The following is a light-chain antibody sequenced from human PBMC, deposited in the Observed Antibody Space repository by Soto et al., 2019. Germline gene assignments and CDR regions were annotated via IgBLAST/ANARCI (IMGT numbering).Light chain of an antibody. J-gene: IGKJ4*01. CDR1: QSVSYN. CDR2: GAF. Sequence: EIVMTQSPATLSVSPGERATLSCRASQSVSYNLAWYQQKPGQGPRLLFYGAFTRATGIPARFSGSGSGTEFTLTISSLQSEDFAVYYCQQYKNWPPLTFGGGTKVEIK. CDR3: QQYKNWPPLT. V-gene: IGKV3-15*01.